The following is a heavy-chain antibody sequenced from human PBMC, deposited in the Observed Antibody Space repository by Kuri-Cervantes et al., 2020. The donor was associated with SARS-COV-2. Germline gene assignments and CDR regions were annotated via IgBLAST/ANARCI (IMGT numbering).Heavy chain of an antibody. CDR1: GGTFSSYA. V-gene: IGHV1-69*13. CDR3: ARDPSIMITFGGVIVSGYFDY. CDR2: IIPIFGTA. J-gene: IGHJ4*02. Sequence: SVKVSCKASGGTFSSYAISWVRQAPGQGLEWMGGIIPIFGTANYAQKFQGRVTITADESTSTAYMELSSLRSEDTAVYYCARDPSIMITFGGVIVSGYFDYWGQGTLVTVDS. D-gene: IGHD3-16*02.